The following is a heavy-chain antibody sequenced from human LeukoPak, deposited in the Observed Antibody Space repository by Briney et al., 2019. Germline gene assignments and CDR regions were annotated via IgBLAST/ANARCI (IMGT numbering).Heavy chain of an antibody. CDR3: AKTPTSGSFPYYYYYYGMDV. J-gene: IGHJ6*02. V-gene: IGHV3-23*01. D-gene: IGHD2-15*01. CDR2: ISGSGGST. CDR1: GFTFSSYA. Sequence: QPGASLRLSCAASGFTFSSYAMSWVRQAPGKGLEWVSAISGSGGSTYYADSVKGRFTISRDNSKNTLYLQMNSLRAEDTAVYYCAKTPTSGSFPYYYYYYGMDVWGQGTTVTVSS.